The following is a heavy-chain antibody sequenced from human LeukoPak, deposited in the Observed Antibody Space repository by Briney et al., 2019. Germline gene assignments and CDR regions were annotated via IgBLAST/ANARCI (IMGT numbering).Heavy chain of an antibody. Sequence: PGGSLRLSCAASGFTFSSYAMSWVRQAPGKGLEWVSAISGSGGSTYYADSVKGRFTISGDNSKNTLYLQMNSLRAEDTAVYYCAKDISAGILTGPYAFDIWGQGTMVTVSS. D-gene: IGHD3-9*01. CDR1: GFTFSSYA. J-gene: IGHJ3*02. CDR3: AKDISAGILTGPYAFDI. V-gene: IGHV3-23*01. CDR2: ISGSGGST.